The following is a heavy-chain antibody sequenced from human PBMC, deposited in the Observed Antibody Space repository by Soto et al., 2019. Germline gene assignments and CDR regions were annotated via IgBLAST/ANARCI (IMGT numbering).Heavy chain of an antibody. Sequence: PSETLSLTCTVSGGSINSYSWSWIRQSPGKGLEWIGHIYYSGSTSYSPSLKSRVSISVDTSKNQFSLEVHSVTAADTAVYYCARAGTNMVQFDYWGQGTLVTVSS. J-gene: IGHJ4*02. CDR1: GGSINSYS. D-gene: IGHD3-10*01. CDR2: IYYSGST. V-gene: IGHV4-59*01. CDR3: ARAGTNMVQFDY.